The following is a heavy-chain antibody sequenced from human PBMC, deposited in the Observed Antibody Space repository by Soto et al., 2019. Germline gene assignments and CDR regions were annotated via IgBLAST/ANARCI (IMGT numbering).Heavy chain of an antibody. CDR1: GASVNSGDFH. J-gene: IGHJ6*02. V-gene: IGHV4-31*03. CDR3: TRDSPPPPYFSYFGMDV. Sequence: QVQLQESGPGLVKPSQTLSLTCTVSGASVNSGDFHWSWIRQRPGADLEWIGYIFFSGNTYYNPSLRGRLTISMDTSKNLFSLMLTSMTAADSAVYYCTRDSPPPPYFSYFGMDVWGQGTTVTVSS. CDR2: IFFSGNT.